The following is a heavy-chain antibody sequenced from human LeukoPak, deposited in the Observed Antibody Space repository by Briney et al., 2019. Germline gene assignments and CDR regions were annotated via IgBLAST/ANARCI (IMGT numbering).Heavy chain of an antibody. CDR2: INHSGST. CDR1: GGSFSGYY. Sequence: PSETLSLTCAVYGGSFSGYYWSWIRQPPGKGLEWIGEINHSGSTNYNPSLKSRVTISVDTSKNQFSLKPSSVTAADTAVYYCARGGGAWAYRNYFDYWGQGTLVTVSS. V-gene: IGHV4-34*01. J-gene: IGHJ4*02. D-gene: IGHD1-26*01. CDR3: ARGGGAWAYRNYFDY.